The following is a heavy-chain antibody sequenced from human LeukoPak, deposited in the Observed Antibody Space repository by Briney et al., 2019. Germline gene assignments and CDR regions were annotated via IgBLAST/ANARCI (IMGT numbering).Heavy chain of an antibody. CDR3: AKSSSSWSGGYYYYYMDV. D-gene: IGHD6-13*01. V-gene: IGHV3-30*18. Sequence: GGSLRLSCAASGFTFSSYGMHWVRQAPGKGLEWVAVISYDGSNKYYADSVKGRSTISRDNSKNTLYLQMNSLRAEDTAVYYCAKSSSSWSGGYYYYYMDVWGKGTTVTVSS. CDR2: ISYDGSNK. J-gene: IGHJ6*03. CDR1: GFTFSSYG.